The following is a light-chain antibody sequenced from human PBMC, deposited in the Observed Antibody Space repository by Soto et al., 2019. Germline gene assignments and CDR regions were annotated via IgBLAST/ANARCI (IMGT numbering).Light chain of an antibody. J-gene: IGKJ1*01. CDR3: QQYGSSPQT. CDR2: GAS. Sequence: ETLMTQSPATLSVSPGARATLYCRASQTVSSSLAWYQQKPGQAPRLLIYGASSRPTGIPDRFSGSGSGTDFTLTISRLEPEDFAVYYCQQYGSSPQTFGQGTKVDIK. V-gene: IGKV3-20*01. CDR1: QTVSSS.